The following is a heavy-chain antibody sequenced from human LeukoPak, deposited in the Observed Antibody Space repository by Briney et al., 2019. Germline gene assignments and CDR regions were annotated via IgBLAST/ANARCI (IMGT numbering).Heavy chain of an antibody. J-gene: IGHJ4*02. CDR3: ASWPDGDMNYVWGSYRSPFDY. CDR1: GFTFSSYA. Sequence: GGSLRLSCAASGFTFSSYAMHWVRQAPGKGLEWVAVISYDGSNKYYADSVKGRFTISRDNSKNTLYLQMNSLRAEDTAVYYCASWPDGDMNYVWGSYRSPFDYWGQGTLVTVSS. D-gene: IGHD3-16*02. CDR2: ISYDGSNK. V-gene: IGHV3-30*04.